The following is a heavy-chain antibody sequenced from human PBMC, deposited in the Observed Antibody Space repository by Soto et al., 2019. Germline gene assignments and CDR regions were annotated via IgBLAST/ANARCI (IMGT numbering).Heavy chain of an antibody. V-gene: IGHV1-69*13. J-gene: IGHJ4*02. CDR2: IIPIFGTA. Sequence: SVKVSCKASGGTFSSYAISWVRQAPGQGLEWMGGIIPIFGTANYAQKFQGGVTITADESTSTAYMELSSLRSEDTAVYYCASTRGDSSGYSGSDYWGQGTLVTVSS. D-gene: IGHD3-22*01. CDR3: ASTRGDSSGYSGSDY. CDR1: GGTFSSYA.